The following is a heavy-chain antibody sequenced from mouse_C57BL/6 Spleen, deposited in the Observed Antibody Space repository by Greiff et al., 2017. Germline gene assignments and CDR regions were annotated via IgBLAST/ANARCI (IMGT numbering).Heavy chain of an antibody. CDR3: ARRGLVITGEDY. CDR1: GYAFSSSW. J-gene: IGHJ2*01. Sequence: QVQLQQSGPELVKPGASVKISCKASGYAFSSSWMNWVKQRPGKGLEWIGRIYPGDGDTNYNGKFKGKATLTADKSSSTAYMQLSSLTSEDSAVYFCARRGLVITGEDYWGQGTTLTVSS. CDR2: IYPGDGDT. D-gene: IGHD2-3*01. V-gene: IGHV1-82*01.